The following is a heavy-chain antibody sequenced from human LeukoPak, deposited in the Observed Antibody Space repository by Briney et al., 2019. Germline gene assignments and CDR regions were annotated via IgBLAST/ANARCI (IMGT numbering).Heavy chain of an antibody. CDR2: IYYSGGT. Sequence: SQTLSLTCTVSGGSISSGDYYWSWIRQPPGKGLEWIGYIYYSGGTYYNPSLKSRVTISVDTSKNQFSLKLSSVTAADTAVYYCARENYYDSSKIDYWGQGTLVTVSS. D-gene: IGHD3-22*01. V-gene: IGHV4-30-4*08. CDR3: ARENYYDSSKIDY. CDR1: GGSISSGDYY. J-gene: IGHJ4*02.